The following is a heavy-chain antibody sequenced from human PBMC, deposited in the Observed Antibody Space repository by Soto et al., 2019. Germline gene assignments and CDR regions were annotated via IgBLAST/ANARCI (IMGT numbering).Heavy chain of an antibody. CDR3: ARESSQCHHTYYYYGMDV. J-gene: IGHJ6*02. CDR2: IIPIFGTA. V-gene: IGHV1-69*06. Sequence: ASVKVSCKASGGTFSSYAISWVRQAPGQGLEWMGGIIPIFGTANYAQKFQGRVTITADKSTSTAYMELSSLRSEDTAVYYCARESSQCHHTYYYYGMDVWGQGTTVTVSS. CDR1: GGTFSSYA.